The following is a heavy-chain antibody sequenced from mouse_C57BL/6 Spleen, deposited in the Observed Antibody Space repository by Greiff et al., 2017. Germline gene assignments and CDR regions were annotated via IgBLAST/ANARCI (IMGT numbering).Heavy chain of an antibody. D-gene: IGHD2-5*01. CDR2: INPNYGTT. CDR1: GYSFTDYN. V-gene: IGHV1-39*01. J-gene: IGHJ1*03. Sequence: EVQLQQSGPELVKPGASVKISCKASGYSFTDYNMNWVKQSNGKSLEWIGGINPNYGTTCYNQKFKGKATLTVDQSSSTAYMQLNSLTSEDSAVYDCANGASNGGYFDVWGTGTTVTVSS. CDR3: ANGASNGGYFDV.